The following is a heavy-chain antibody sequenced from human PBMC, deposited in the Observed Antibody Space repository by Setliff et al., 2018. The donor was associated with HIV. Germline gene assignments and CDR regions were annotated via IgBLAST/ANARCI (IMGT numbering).Heavy chain of an antibody. Sequence: ASVKVSCKVSGYSLTELSMHWVRQAPGKGLEWMGGFDPEDDETVYAEKFQGRVTMTEDTSTDTAYMALSSLGSEDTAMYYCATSGFYDILTGPTPGAFDIWGQGTLVTVS. J-gene: IGHJ3*02. D-gene: IGHD3-9*01. V-gene: IGHV1-24*01. CDR1: GYSLTELS. CDR3: ATSGFYDILTGPTPGAFDI. CDR2: FDPEDDET.